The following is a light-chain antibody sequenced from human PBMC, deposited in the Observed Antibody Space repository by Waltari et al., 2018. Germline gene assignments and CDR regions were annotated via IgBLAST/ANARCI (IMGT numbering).Light chain of an antibody. V-gene: IGKV4-1*01. J-gene: IGKJ1*01. CDR1: QSLLYSSNNKNY. Sequence: DIVMTQSPDSLSVSLGGRATINCKSSQSLLYSSNNKNYLAWYQQKPGQPPKLLVSWASTRQSGVPDRFSGGGSGTDFTLTINSLQAEDVAVYYCQQFYSIPPTFGQGTKVEIK. CDR3: QQFYSIPPT. CDR2: WAS.